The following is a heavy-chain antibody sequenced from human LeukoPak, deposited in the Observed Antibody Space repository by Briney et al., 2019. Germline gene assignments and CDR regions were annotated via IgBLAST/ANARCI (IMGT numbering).Heavy chain of an antibody. V-gene: IGHV1-18*04. CDR1: GYTFTGYY. CDR2: ISPYNGNT. J-gene: IGHJ4*02. Sequence: ASVKVSCKASGYTFTGYYMHWVRQAPGHGLEWMGWISPYNGNTNYAQKVQGRVTMTTDTSTTTAYMELRSLRPDDTAVYYCARVYCIGSTCHPATHWGQGTLVTVSS. D-gene: IGHD2-15*01. CDR3: ARVYCIGSTCHPATH.